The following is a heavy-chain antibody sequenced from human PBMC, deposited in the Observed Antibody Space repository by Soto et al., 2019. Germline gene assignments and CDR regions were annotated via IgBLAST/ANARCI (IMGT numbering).Heavy chain of an antibody. J-gene: IGHJ6*02. D-gene: IGHD3-3*01. CDR3: ARPTQRAYDLPGQTNYYYYGMDV. CDR2: NILIFGTV. Sequence: VASVKVSCNASGGTFSSYAVSWVRQAPGQGLKWMGGNILIFGTVNYAQKFQGRVTITADEATCEAYMELSSLRSEDTAVYYWARPTQRAYDLPGQTNYYYYGMDVWGQGTTVTVSS. V-gene: IGHV1-69*13. CDR1: GGTFSSYA.